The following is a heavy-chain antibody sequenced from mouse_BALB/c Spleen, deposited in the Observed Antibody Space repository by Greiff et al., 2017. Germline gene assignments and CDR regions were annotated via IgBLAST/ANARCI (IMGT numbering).Heavy chain of an antibody. V-gene: IGHV1-69*02. Sequence: QVQLQQPGAELVRPGASVKLSCKASGYTFTSYWINWVKQRPGQGLEWIGNIYPSDSYTNYNQKFKDKATLTVDKSSSTAYMQLSSPTSEDSAVYYCTREDYGYDGYAMDYWGQGTSVTVSS. CDR3: TREDYGYDGYAMDY. J-gene: IGHJ4*01. D-gene: IGHD2-2*01. CDR2: IYPSDSYT. CDR1: GYTFTSYW.